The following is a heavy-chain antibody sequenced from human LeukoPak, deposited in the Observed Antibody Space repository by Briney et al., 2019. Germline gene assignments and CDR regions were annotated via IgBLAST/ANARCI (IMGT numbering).Heavy chain of an antibody. D-gene: IGHD2-2*01. V-gene: IGHV1-46*01. CDR3: ARDRRAYCSSTSCLAFDL. CDR2: INPSGGST. J-gene: IGHJ5*02. Sequence: GASVKVSCKASGYTFTSYYMHWVRQAPGQGLEWMGIINPSGGSTSYAQKFQGRVTMTRDTSTSTVYMELSSLRSEDTAVYYCARDRRAYCSSTSCLAFDLWGQGTLVTVSS. CDR1: GYTFTSYY.